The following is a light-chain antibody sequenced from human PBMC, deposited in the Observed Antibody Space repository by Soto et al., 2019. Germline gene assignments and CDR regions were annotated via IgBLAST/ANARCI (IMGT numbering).Light chain of an antibody. Sequence: QSVLTQPASVSGSPRQSITISCTGTGSDVGNYDLVSWYQQHPGKAPRLMIYEDTKRPSGVTYRFSGSKSGNTASLAISGLQAEDEADYYCCSYAGSSTYVFGTGTKVTVL. J-gene: IGLJ1*01. CDR2: EDT. CDR3: CSYAGSSTYV. CDR1: GSDVGNYDL. V-gene: IGLV2-23*01.